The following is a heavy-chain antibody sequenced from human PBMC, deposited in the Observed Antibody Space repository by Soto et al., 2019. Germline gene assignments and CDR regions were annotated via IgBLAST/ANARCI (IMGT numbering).Heavy chain of an antibody. J-gene: IGHJ4*02. V-gene: IGHV3-30*03. CDR2: MSYDGRNT. CDR1: GFTLSNYD. CDR3: ARGTFSVPTDMVPSHYFDY. D-gene: IGHD2-21*02. Sequence: QVQLVESGGGVVQSGGSLRLSCVASGFTLSNYDMHWVRQAPGKGLEWVAVMSYDGRNTYFADSVRGRFTISRDSSKNTVYLEMNSLRAEDTAVYYCARGTFSVPTDMVPSHYFDYWGQGTLVSVSS.